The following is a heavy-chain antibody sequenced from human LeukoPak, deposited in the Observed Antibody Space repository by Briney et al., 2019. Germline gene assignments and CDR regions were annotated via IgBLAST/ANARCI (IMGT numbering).Heavy chain of an antibody. CDR3: ARGQSIVGATGDY. Sequence: SETLSLTCTVSGGSISSYYWSWIRQPPGKGLEWIGYIYYSGSTNYNPSLKSRVTISVDTSKNQFSLKLSPVTAADTAVYYCARGQSIVGATGDYWGQGTLVTVSS. CDR2: IYYSGST. J-gene: IGHJ4*02. D-gene: IGHD1-26*01. V-gene: IGHV4-59*08. CDR1: GGSISSYY.